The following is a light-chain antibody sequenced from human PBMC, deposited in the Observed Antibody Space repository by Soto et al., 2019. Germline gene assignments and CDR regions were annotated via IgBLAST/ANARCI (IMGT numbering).Light chain of an antibody. V-gene: IGKV1-5*01. Sequence: DIQITQSPSTLSSSVLERFTITCRASQSISSWLAWYQQKPGKAPNLLIYDVSNLESGVPSRFSGSGSGTEFTLTISSLQADDFATYYCQQYNSYSPWTFGQGTKVDI. CDR3: QQYNSYSPWT. CDR1: QSISSW. J-gene: IGKJ1*01. CDR2: DVS.